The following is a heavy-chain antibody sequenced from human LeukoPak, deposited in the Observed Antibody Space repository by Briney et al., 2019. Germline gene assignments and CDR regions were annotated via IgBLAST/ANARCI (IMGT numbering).Heavy chain of an antibody. CDR3: ALGATSFDY. CDR1: GYSISSGNW. V-gene: IGHV4-28*05. CDR2: IYYSGSI. J-gene: IGHJ4*02. D-gene: IGHD1-26*01. Sequence: SETLSLTCAVSGYSISSGNWWGWIRQPPGKGLEWIGYIYYSGSIYYNPSLKSRVTMSVDTSKNQFSLKLSSVTAADTAVYYCALGATSFDYWGQGTLVTVSS.